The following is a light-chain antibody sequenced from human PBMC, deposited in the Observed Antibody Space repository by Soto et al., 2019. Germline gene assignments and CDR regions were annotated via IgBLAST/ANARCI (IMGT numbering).Light chain of an antibody. Sequence: QSALTQPASVSGSPGQSITISCTGSSNDIGSYNLVSWYQQHPGKAPKFMIYEVNKRSSGVSNRFSGSKSDNTAFLTISGLQADDEADYYCSSYAGISSSVFGGGTKLTVL. CDR3: SSYAGISSSV. CDR2: EVN. V-gene: IGLV2-23*02. J-gene: IGLJ3*02. CDR1: SNDIGSYNL.